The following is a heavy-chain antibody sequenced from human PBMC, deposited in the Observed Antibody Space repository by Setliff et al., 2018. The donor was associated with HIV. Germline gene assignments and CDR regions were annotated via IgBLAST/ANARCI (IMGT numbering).Heavy chain of an antibody. CDR2: INPSGST. CDR3: ARGHGVYSGSYLAVYFDY. V-gene: IGHV4-34*01. Sequence: LSLTCAVYGGSFSGYYWSWIRQPPGKGLEWIGEINPSGSTNYKPSLRSRVTISVDMSKNQVSLKVSSVTAADTAVYYCARGHGVYSGSYLAVYFDYWGQGTLVTVSS. D-gene: IGHD1-26*01. J-gene: IGHJ4*02. CDR1: GGSFSGYY.